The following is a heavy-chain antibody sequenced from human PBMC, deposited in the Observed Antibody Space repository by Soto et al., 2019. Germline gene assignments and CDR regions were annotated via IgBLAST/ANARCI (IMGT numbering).Heavy chain of an antibody. V-gene: IGHV4-4*02. CDR1: GRSISSSNW. D-gene: IGHD3-22*01. J-gene: IGHJ4*02. Sequence: QVQLQESGPGLVKPSGTLSLTCAVSGRSISSSNWWSWVRQPPGKGLEWIGEIYHSGSTNYNPSLKSRVTISVDKSKNQFSLKLSSVTAADTAVYYCARTPYYDSSGYYYEYYFDYWGQGTLVTVSS. CDR3: ARTPYYDSSGYYYEYYFDY. CDR2: IYHSGST.